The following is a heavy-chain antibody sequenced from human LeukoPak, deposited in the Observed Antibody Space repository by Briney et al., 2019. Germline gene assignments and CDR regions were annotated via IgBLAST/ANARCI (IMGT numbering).Heavy chain of an antibody. CDR2: INPNSGGT. D-gene: IGHD2-21*02. V-gene: IGHV1-2*02. CDR1: GYTFTGYN. CDR3: ARQGVATAIDY. J-gene: IGHJ4*02. Sequence: ASVKVSCKASGYTFTGYNTHWVRQAPGQGLEWMGWINPNSGGTNYAQNFQGRVTMTRDTSISTAYMELSRLTSDDTAVYYCARQGVATAIDYWGQGTLVTVSS.